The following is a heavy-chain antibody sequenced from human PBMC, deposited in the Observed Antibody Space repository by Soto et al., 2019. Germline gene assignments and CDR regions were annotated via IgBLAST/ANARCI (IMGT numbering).Heavy chain of an antibody. D-gene: IGHD6-6*01. CDR2: IYPGDSDT. Sequence: GECLKSSCQGSGYSFASYWIGWVRQMPGKDLEWMGIIYPGDSDTRYSPSFQGQVTISADKSLRTAYLQWTSLKASDTALYYCARTRSFTLGFYYDGMDVWGQGTTVTVSS. V-gene: IGHV5-51*01. CDR1: GYSFASYW. J-gene: IGHJ6*02. CDR3: ARTRSFTLGFYYDGMDV.